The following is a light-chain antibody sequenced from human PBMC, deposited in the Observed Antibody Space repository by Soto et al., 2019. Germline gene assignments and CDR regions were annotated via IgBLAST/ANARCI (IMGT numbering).Light chain of an antibody. V-gene: IGKV3-11*01. CDR3: QQRSNWPIT. CDR1: RSVSSY. J-gene: IGKJ5*01. CDR2: DAS. Sequence: EIVLTHSPATLSFSPGDSATLSFMATRSVSSYLAWYQQKPGQAPRLLIYDASSRPTDIPARFSGSGSGTDFTLTISSLEPEDFALYYCQQRSNWPITFGQGTRLEI.